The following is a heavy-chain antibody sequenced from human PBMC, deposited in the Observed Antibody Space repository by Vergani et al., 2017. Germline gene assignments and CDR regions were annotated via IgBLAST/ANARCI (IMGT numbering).Heavy chain of an antibody. CDR3: ARHRGSWGFFPSSYFYGMDV. D-gene: IGHD3-10*01. V-gene: IGHV4-38-2*01. CDR2: IHHSGDT. J-gene: IGHJ6*02. CDR1: DSSIMTNPY. Sequence: QVQLQESGPGLVKPSETLTLTCDVFDSSIMTNPYWGWFRQSPGKGLEWIGCIHHSGDTHYNSSLKSRVSISIVSSSKFSLSLPSVTAADTAIYYCARHRGSWGFFPSSYFYGMDVWGHGTTVTVSS.